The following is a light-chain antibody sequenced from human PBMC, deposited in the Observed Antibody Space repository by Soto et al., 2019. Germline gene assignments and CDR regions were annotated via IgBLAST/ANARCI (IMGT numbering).Light chain of an antibody. Sequence: LTLSPGTLSLSPGERATLSCRASQSVSSSYLAWYQQKPGQAPRLLIYGASSRATGIPDRFSGSGSGTDFTLTISRLEPEDFAVYYCQQYGSSPWTFGQGTKVDIK. CDR3: QQYGSSPWT. V-gene: IGKV3-20*01. CDR1: QSVSSSY. CDR2: GAS. J-gene: IGKJ1*01.